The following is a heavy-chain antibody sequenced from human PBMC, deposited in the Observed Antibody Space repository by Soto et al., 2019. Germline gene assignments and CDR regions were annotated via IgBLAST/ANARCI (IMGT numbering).Heavy chain of an antibody. CDR3: NRHYYDSGVDY. V-gene: IGHV4-39*01. Sequence: SETLSLTCTVSGGSISSSNYYWGWIRQPPGKGLEWIGSIYDSGSTYYNPSLKSRVTISVDTSKNQFSLKLSSVTAADTAAYYCNRHYYDSGVDYWGQGTLVTVYS. J-gene: IGHJ4*02. D-gene: IGHD3-22*01. CDR2: IYDSGST. CDR1: GGSISSSNYY.